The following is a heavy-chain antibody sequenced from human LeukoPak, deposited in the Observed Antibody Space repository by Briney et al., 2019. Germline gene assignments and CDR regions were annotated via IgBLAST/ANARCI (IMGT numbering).Heavy chain of an antibody. Sequence: SETLFLTCTVSGGSISSSSYYWGWIRQPPGKGLEWIGSIYYSGSTYYNPSLKSRVTISVDTSKNQFSLKLSSVTAADTAVYYCARVYYGSGILPYYFDYWGQGTLVTVSS. J-gene: IGHJ4*02. CDR1: GGSISSSSYY. V-gene: IGHV4-39*07. CDR2: IYYSGST. CDR3: ARVYYGSGILPYYFDY. D-gene: IGHD3-10*01.